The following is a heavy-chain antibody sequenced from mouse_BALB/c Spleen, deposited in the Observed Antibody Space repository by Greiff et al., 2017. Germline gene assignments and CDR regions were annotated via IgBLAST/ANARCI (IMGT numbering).Heavy chain of an antibody. J-gene: IGHJ2*01. V-gene: IGHV1-54*01. Sequence: QVQLQQSGAELVRPGTSVKVSCKASGYAFTNYLIEWVKLRPGQGLEWIGVINPGSGGTNYNEKFKGKATLTADKSSSTAYMQLSSLTSDDSAVYFCARRDYGSSLDYWGQGTTLTVSS. CDR2: INPGSGGT. CDR3: ARRDYGSSLDY. D-gene: IGHD1-1*01. CDR1: GYAFTNYL.